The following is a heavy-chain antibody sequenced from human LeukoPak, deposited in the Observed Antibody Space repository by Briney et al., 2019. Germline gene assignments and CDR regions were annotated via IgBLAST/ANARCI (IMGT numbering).Heavy chain of an antibody. CDR2: IHQDGSEE. J-gene: IGHJ4*02. CDR3: ARSRGWRDCFDN. CDR1: GFTFSSCS. D-gene: IGHD6-19*01. Sequence: GSLRLSCAASGFTFSSCSMNWVRQAPGKGLEWVANIHQDGSEEYSVDSVEGRFTISRDNAKNSLYLQMNSLRAEDTAVYFCARSRGWRDCFDNWGQGTLVTVSS. V-gene: IGHV3-7*01.